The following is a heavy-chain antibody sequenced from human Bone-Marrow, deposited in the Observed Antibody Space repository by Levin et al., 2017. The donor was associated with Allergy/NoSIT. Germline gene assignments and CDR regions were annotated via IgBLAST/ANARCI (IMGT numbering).Heavy chain of an antibody. J-gene: IGHJ4*02. V-gene: IGHV3-30*09. Sequence: GGSLRLSCAMSGFTFSSYAMHWVRQAPGKGLEWLAIISHDGYGDYYADSVRGRFAGSRDSSGNTLFLQMNSLRPEDTAVYYCARDITGSYSVDYWGQGTLVTVSS. D-gene: IGHD1-26*01. CDR2: ISHDGYGD. CDR3: ARDITGSYSVDY. CDR1: GFTFSSYA.